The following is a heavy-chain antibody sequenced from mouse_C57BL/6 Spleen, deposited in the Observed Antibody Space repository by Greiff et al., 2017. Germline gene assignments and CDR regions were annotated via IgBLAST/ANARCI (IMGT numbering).Heavy chain of an antibody. CDR2: INPSSGYT. CDR1: GYTFTSYT. J-gene: IGHJ3*01. Sequence: QVQLQQSGAELARPGASVKMSCKASGYTFTSYTMNWVKQRPGQGLEWIGYINPSSGYTKYNQKLKDKATLTADKSASTAYMQLSSQTSEDSAVFNCARELDGRFAYWGQGTLVTVSA. V-gene: IGHV1-4*01. CDR3: ARELDGRFAY.